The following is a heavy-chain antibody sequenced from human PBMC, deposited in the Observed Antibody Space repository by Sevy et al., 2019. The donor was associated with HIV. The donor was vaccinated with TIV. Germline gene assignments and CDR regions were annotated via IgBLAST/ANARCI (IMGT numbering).Heavy chain of an antibody. CDR2: IYYNGRT. CDR1: GDSISGYY. CDR3: ARAWSGYYYAMDV. J-gene: IGHJ6*02. Sequence: SETLSLTCTVSGDSISGYYWSWIRQPPGKGLQWIGYIYYNGRTNYNPSLKRRVTISEDTSKNQFSLRLTSVTAADMAVYYCARAWSGYYYAMDVWGQGTTVTVSS. V-gene: IGHV4-59*01. D-gene: IGHD3-3*01.